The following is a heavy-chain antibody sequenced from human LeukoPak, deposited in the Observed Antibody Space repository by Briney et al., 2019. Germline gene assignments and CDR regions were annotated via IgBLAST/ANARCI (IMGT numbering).Heavy chain of an antibody. CDR3: ARNLRVYYYYYMDV. J-gene: IGHJ6*03. D-gene: IGHD6-13*01. CDR2: IYTSGST. V-gene: IGHV4-4*09. Sequence: SETLSLTCTASGGSISSYYWSWLRQPPGKRLEWIGYIYTSGSTNYNPSLKSRVTISVDTSKNQFSLKLSSVTAADTAVYYCARNLRVYYYYYMDVWGKGTTVTVSS. CDR1: GGSISSYY.